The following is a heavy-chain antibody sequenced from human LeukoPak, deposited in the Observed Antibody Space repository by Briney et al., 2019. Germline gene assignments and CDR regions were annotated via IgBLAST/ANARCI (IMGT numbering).Heavy chain of an antibody. J-gene: IGHJ4*02. Sequence: PGGSLRLSCRTSGFTFGDYAMNWVRQAPGKGLEWISFIRSKAYGGTIEYAASVKGRFTISRDDSKRVACLRMNSLKTDDTAVYYCTRDLGGHCSSTTCYDALVDSWGQGTLVTVSS. CDR2: IRSKAYGGTI. V-gene: IGHV3-49*04. CDR1: GFTFGDYA. D-gene: IGHD2-2*01. CDR3: TRDLGGHCSSTTCYDALVDS.